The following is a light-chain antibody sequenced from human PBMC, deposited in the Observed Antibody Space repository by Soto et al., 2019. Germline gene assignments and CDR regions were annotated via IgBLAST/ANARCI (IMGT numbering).Light chain of an antibody. J-gene: IGLJ2*01. Sequence: QSVLTQPPSVSAAPGQKVAISCSGSSSNIGTYYVSWYQHVPGAAPKLLIYDNNERPSGIPDRFSGSKSGTSATLGITGLQTEDEADYHCGTWDSSLSAVVFGGGTKLTVL. CDR2: DNN. CDR3: GTWDSSLSAVV. CDR1: SSNIGTYY. V-gene: IGLV1-51*01.